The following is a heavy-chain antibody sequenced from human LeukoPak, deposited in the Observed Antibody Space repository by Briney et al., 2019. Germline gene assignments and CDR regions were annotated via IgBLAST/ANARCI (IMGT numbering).Heavy chain of an antibody. J-gene: IGHJ4*02. CDR3: ATGPTLLWFGESSLSY. V-gene: IGHV1-24*01. CDR2: FDPEDGET. D-gene: IGHD3-10*01. Sequence: ASVKVSCKVSGYTLTELSMHWVRQAPGKGLEWMGGFDPEDGETIYAQKFQGRVTMTEDTSTDTAYMELSSLRSEDTAVYYCATGPTLLWFGESSLSYWGQGTLVTVSS. CDR1: GYTLTELS.